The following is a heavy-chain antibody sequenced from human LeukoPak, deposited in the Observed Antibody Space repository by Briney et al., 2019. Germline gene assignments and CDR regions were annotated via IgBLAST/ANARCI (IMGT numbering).Heavy chain of an antibody. CDR1: GYSISSGYH. Sequence: SETLSLTCTVSGYSISSGYHWGWIRQPPGKGLEWIGNIYRSGITYYNPSLKSRVSISVDTSRNQFSVKLNSVTAADTAVYYCARGGSGDYYDSSGYYYRYWGQGTLVTVSS. CDR2: IYRSGIT. D-gene: IGHD3-22*01. V-gene: IGHV4-38-2*02. J-gene: IGHJ4*02. CDR3: ARGGSGDYYDSSGYYYRY.